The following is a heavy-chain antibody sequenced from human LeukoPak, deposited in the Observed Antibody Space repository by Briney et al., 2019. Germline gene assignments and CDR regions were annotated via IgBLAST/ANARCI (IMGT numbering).Heavy chain of an antibody. CDR3: ARNKGYCSGGSCWGGNWFDP. CDR1: GYTFTSYG. CDR2: ITAYNDNT. V-gene: IGHV1-18*01. J-gene: IGHJ5*02. Sequence: ASVKVSCKASGYTFTSYGISWVRQAPGQGLEWMGWITAYNDNTYYAQKLQGRVTMTTDTSTSTAYMELRSLRSDDTAVYYCARNKGYCSGGSCWGGNWFDPWGQGTLVTVSS. D-gene: IGHD2-15*01.